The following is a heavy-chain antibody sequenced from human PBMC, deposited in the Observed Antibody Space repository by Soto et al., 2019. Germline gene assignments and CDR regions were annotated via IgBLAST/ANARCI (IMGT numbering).Heavy chain of an antibody. D-gene: IGHD4-17*01. CDR1: GFTFSSYS. J-gene: IGHJ4*02. Sequence: EVQLVESGGGLVQPGESLRLSCAASGFTFSSYSMNWVRQAPGKGLEWVSYVSSSATTMYYADSVRGRFTISRDNAKNSLYLQMHSLRREDTAVYYCARDRYGDYATFDSWGQGILVTVSS. CDR2: VSSSATTM. V-gene: IGHV3-48*01. CDR3: ARDRYGDYATFDS.